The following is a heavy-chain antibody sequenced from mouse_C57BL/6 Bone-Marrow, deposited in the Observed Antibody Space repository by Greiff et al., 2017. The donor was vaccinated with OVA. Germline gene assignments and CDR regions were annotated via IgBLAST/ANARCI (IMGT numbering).Heavy chain of an antibody. D-gene: IGHD2-2*01. V-gene: IGHV1-52*01. Sequence: QVQLQQPGAELVRPGSSVKLSCKASGYTFTSYWMHWVKQRPIQGLEWIGNIDPSDSETHYNQKFKDKATLTVDKSSSTAYMQLSSLTSEDSAVYYCARSYGYEAWFAYWGQGTLVTVSA. J-gene: IGHJ3*01. CDR2: IDPSDSET. CDR1: GYTFTSYW. CDR3: ARSYGYEAWFAY.